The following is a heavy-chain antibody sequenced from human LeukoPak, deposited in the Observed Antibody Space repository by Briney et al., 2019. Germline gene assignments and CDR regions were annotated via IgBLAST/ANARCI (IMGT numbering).Heavy chain of an antibody. Sequence: GGSLRLSCAASGFTFSGSAMHWVRQASGKGLEWVGHIGNKASNYATEYAASLKGSFTISRDDSKDTAYLQVNSLKPEDPAVYYCAGNYDSWTGLNYWGQGTLVTVSS. J-gene: IGHJ4*02. CDR1: GFTFSGSA. V-gene: IGHV3-73*01. CDR2: IGNKASNYAT. CDR3: AGNYDSWTGLNY. D-gene: IGHD3-3*01.